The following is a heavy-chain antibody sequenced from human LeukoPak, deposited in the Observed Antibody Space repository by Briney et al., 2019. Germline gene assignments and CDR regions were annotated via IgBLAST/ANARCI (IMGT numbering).Heavy chain of an antibody. CDR1: GGSFSAFY. J-gene: IGHJ4*02. CDR3: ARAAYCSSTNCSGFDY. Sequence: SETLSLTCSVYGGSFSAFYWNWIRQPPGKGLEWVGEVNHSGSTYYNPSLKSRVTFSVDTSKKQFSLKLTSVTAADTAVYYCARAAYCSSTNCSGFDYWGQGTLVTVSS. V-gene: IGHV4-34*01. CDR2: VNHSGST. D-gene: IGHD2-2*01.